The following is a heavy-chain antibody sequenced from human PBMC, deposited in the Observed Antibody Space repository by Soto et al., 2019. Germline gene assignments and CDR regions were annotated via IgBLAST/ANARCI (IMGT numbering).Heavy chain of an antibody. CDR1: GGSFSGYY. CDR3: ARAGTAMVQLDY. CDR2: IYSSGST. J-gene: IGHJ4*02. Sequence: PSETLSLTCAVYGGSFSGYYRSWIRQPPGKGLEWIGYIYSSGSTNYNPSLKSRVTISVDTSKNQFSLKLTSVTAADTAVYYCARAGTAMVQLDYWGQGTLVTVSS. D-gene: IGHD5-18*01. V-gene: IGHV4-59*01.